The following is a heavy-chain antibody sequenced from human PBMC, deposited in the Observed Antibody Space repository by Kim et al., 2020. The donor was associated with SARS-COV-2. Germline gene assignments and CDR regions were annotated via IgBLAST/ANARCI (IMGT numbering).Heavy chain of an antibody. V-gene: IGHV3-13*04. CDR1: GFTFSSYD. CDR3: ARGQTYYYGSGSLYSNWFDP. Sequence: GGSLRLSCVASGFTFSSYDMHWVRQATGKGLEWVSAIGTAGDTYYPGSVKGRFTISRENAKNSLYLQMNSLRAGDTAVYYCARGQTYYYGSGSLYSNWFDPWGQGTLVTVSS. D-gene: IGHD3-10*01. CDR2: IGTAGDT. J-gene: IGHJ5*02.